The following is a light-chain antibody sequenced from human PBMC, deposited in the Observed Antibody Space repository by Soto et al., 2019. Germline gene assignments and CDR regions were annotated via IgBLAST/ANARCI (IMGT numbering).Light chain of an antibody. Sequence: QSALTQPASVSGSPGQSITISCTGTNSDVGGYNFVSWYQQHPGKAPKLMIFDVSNRPSGVSNRLSGSKSGNTASLTISGLQTEDDADYYCSSYTRSTTDVFGTGTKLTVL. V-gene: IGLV2-14*01. CDR2: DVS. CDR1: NSDVGGYNF. CDR3: SSYTRSTTDV. J-gene: IGLJ1*01.